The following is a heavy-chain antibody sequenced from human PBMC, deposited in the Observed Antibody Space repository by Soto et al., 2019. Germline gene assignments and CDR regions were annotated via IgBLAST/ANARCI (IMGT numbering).Heavy chain of an antibody. CDR3: ARDRRYGSGSYYDCYYYGMDV. Sequence: ASVKVSCKASGYTFTSYGISWVRQAPGQGLEWMGWISAYNGNTNYAQKLQGRVTMTTDTSTSTAYMELRSLRSDDTAVYYCARDRRYGSGSYYDCYYYGMDVWGQGTTVTVSS. V-gene: IGHV1-18*01. J-gene: IGHJ6*02. CDR1: GYTFTSYG. D-gene: IGHD3-10*01. CDR2: ISAYNGNT.